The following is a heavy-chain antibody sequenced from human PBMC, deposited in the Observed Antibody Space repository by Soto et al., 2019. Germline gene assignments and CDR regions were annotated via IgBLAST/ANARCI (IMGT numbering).Heavy chain of an antibody. CDR2: ISYDGSNK. Sequence: PGGSLRLSCAASGFTFSSYGMHWVRQAPGKGLEWVAVISYDGSNKYYADSVKGRFTIPRDNSKNTLYLQMNSLRAEDTAVYYCAKDERYVLMVYAILRDDYYYYGMDVWGQGTTVTVSS. J-gene: IGHJ6*02. CDR3: AKDERYVLMVYAILRDDYYYYGMDV. D-gene: IGHD2-8*01. V-gene: IGHV3-30*18. CDR1: GFTFSSYG.